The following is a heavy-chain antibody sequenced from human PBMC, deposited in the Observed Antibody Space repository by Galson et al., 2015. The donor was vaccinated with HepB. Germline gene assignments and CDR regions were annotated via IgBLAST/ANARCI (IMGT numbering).Heavy chain of an antibody. CDR2: ISYDGTYR. D-gene: IGHD1-26*01. Sequence: SLRLSCAASGFIFTNHAMHWIRQAPGKPLEFVAAISYDGTYRPDADSAKGRFTISRDNSKNMLYLQMNSLRVEDTAMYYCARDIGVGGTLGVPDCWGQGALVT. J-gene: IGHJ4*02. V-gene: IGHV3-30-3*01. CDR3: ARDIGVGGTLGVPDC. CDR1: GFIFTNHA.